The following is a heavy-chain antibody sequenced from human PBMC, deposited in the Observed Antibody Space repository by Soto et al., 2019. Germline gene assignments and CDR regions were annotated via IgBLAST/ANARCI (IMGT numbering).Heavy chain of an antibody. CDR1: GGTFSSSA. CDR2: IIPIFPTP. Sequence: ASVKVSCKASGGTFSSSAFSWVRQAPGQGLEWMGGIIPIFPTPDYGQRFQGRVTITADESTGTVYMELRSLRSEDTAVYYCARGDFWSGYSYYYGMDVWGQGTTVTVSS. J-gene: IGHJ6*02. CDR3: ARGDFWSGYSYYYGMDV. D-gene: IGHD3-3*01. V-gene: IGHV1-69*13.